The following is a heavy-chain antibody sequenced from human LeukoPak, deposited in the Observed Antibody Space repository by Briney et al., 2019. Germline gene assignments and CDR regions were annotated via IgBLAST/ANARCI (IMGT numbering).Heavy chain of an antibody. Sequence: GGSLRLSCAASGFTVSSNYMSWVRQAPGKGLEWVSVIYSGGSTYYADSVRGRFTISRDNSKNTLYLQMNSLRAEDTAVYYCARDISGSDGYWGQGTLVTVSS. CDR1: GFTVSSNY. J-gene: IGHJ4*02. V-gene: IGHV3-53*01. CDR2: IYSGGST. CDR3: ARDISGSDGY. D-gene: IGHD3-10*01.